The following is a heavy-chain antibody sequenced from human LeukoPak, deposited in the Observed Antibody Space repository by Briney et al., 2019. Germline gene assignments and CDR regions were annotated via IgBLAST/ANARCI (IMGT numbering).Heavy chain of an antibody. CDR3: AKGAAAGKVDWFDP. Sequence: GSLILSCAASGFTFSDHYMDWVRQAPGKGLQWIATLTGYGGAYYAGSGEGRFIVSRDISKNTFFLQMYSLRAEDTAVYYCAKGAAAGKVDWFDPWGQGTLVTVSS. CDR1: GFTFSDHY. V-gene: IGHV3-23*01. D-gene: IGHD6-13*01. CDR2: LTGYGGA. J-gene: IGHJ5*02.